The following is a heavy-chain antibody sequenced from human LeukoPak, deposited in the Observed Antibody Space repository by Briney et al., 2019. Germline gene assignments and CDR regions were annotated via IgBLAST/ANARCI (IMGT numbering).Heavy chain of an antibody. V-gene: IGHV1-2*06. CDR1: GYIFTDYY. D-gene: IGHD6-13*01. J-gene: IGHJ5*02. Sequence: ASVKVSCKASGYIFTDYYMHWVRQAPGQELGWMGRINPNSGGTNYAQKFQGRVTMTRDTSISTAYMELSRLRSDDTAVYYCARVTAAAVIWFDPWGQGTLVTVSS. CDR2: INPNSGGT. CDR3: ARVTAAAVIWFDP.